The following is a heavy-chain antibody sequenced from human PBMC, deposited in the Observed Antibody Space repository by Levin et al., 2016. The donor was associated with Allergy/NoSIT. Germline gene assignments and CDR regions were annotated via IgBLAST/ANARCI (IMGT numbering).Heavy chain of an antibody. D-gene: IGHD1-26*01. Sequence: WVRQAPGQRLEWMGWINAGNGNTKYSQKFQGTVTITRDTSASTAYMELSSLRSEDTAVYYCARSYSGSYDYFDYWGQGTLVTVSS. CDR2: INAGNGNT. J-gene: IGHJ4*02. V-gene: IGHV1-3*01. CDR3: ARSYSGSYDYFDY.